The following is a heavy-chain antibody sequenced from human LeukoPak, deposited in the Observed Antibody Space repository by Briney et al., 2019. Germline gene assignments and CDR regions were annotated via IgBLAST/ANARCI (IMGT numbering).Heavy chain of an antibody. CDR1: GNSISSSNYY. D-gene: IGHD6-19*01. J-gene: IGHJ4*02. CDR3: ASRQRYSGGWYFDC. V-gene: IGHV4-39*01. CDR2: INYSATT. Sequence: PSETLSLTCTVSGNSISSSNYYWGWLRQPPEKGLEWIGAINYSATTYYNPSLKSRVTMSVDTSKNQFSLKLSSVTAADTAVYYCASRQRYSGGWYFDCWGQGALVTVSS.